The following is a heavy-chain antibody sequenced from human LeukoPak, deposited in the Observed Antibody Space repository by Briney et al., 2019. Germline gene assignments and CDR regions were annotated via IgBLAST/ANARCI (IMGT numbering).Heavy chain of an antibody. CDR1: GGSISSSSYY. CDR2: IYYSGRT. Sequence: SETLSLTCTVSGGSISSSSYYWGWIRQPPGKGLEWIGSIYYSGRTYYNPSLKSRVTISVDTSKNEFSLKLGSVTAADTAVYYCAQGSGYSYGRAGHGDYWGQGTLVTVSS. J-gene: IGHJ4*02. D-gene: IGHD5-18*01. CDR3: AQGSGYSYGRAGHGDY. V-gene: IGHV4-39*01.